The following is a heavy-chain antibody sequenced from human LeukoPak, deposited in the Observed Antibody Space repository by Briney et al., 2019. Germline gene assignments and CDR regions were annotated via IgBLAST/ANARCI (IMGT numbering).Heavy chain of an antibody. CDR3: ARGGGREVPAAMGNTYYYYGMDV. J-gene: IGHJ6*02. Sequence: ASVKVSCKASGYTFTSYGISWVRQAPGQGLEWMGWISAYNGNTNYAQKLQGGVTMTTDTSTSTAYMELRSLRSDDTAVYYCARGGGREVPAAMGNTYYYYGMDVWGQGTTVTVSS. D-gene: IGHD2-2*01. V-gene: IGHV1-18*01. CDR2: ISAYNGNT. CDR1: GYTFTSYG.